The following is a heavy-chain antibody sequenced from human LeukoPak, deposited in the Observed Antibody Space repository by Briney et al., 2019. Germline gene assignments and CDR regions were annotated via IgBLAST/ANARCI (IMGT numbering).Heavy chain of an antibody. Sequence: ASVKVSCTASGYTFTSYYMHWVRQAPGQGLEWMGIINPSAGSTSYAQKFQGRVTMSRDTATSTVYMELSSLRSEDTAVYYCAGGCVPLLAPLDYWGQGTLVTVSS. D-gene: IGHD1-26*01. CDR3: AGGCVPLLAPLDY. CDR1: GYTFTSYY. V-gene: IGHV1-46*01. CDR2: INPSAGST. J-gene: IGHJ4*02.